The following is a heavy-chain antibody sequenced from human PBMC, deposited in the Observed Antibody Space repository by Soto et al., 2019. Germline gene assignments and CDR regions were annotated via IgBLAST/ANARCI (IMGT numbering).Heavy chain of an antibody. J-gene: IGHJ6*02. CDR1: GYTFTGYY. CDR3: ATQFHHCGGDCYRGPYFGMDV. D-gene: IGHD2-21*02. Sequence: ASVKGSCKSSGYTFTGYYVLWVRQAPGQGPECMGWINPYTGGTNYAQKFQGRVTMTRDTSISTAYMELSKLISDDTAVYYCATQFHHCGGDCYRGPYFGMDVWGQGTTVTVS. V-gene: IGHV1-2*02. CDR2: INPYTGGT.